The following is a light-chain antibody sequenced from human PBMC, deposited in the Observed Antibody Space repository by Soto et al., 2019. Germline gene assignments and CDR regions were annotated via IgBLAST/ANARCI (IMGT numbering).Light chain of an antibody. CDR3: AAWDDSLNGWV. Sequence: QSVLTQPPSASGTPGQRVTISCSGSSSNIGSNTGNWYQQLPGTAPKLLIYSNNQRPSGVPDRFSGSKSGTSASLAISGLQSEDEAAYYCAAWDDSLNGWVFGGGTKLTVL. V-gene: IGLV1-44*01. CDR2: SNN. J-gene: IGLJ3*02. CDR1: SSNIGSNT.